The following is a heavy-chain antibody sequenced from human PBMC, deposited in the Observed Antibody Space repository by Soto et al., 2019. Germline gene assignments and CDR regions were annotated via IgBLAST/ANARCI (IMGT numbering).Heavy chain of an antibody. J-gene: IGHJ6*02. CDR2: ISGSGGST. Sequence: GGSLRLSCAASGFTFSSYAMIWVRQAPGKGLEWVSAISGSGGSTYYADSVKGRFTISRDNSKNTLYLQMNSLRAEDTAVYYCANLVVGATTLNYYYYGMDVWGQGTTVTVSS. CDR3: ANLVVGATTLNYYYYGMDV. V-gene: IGHV3-23*01. D-gene: IGHD1-26*01. CDR1: GFTFSSYA.